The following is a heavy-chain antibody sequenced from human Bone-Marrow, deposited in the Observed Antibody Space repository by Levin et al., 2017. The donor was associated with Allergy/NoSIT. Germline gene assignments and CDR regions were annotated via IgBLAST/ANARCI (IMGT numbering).Heavy chain of an antibody. CDR1: GFTFSSYG. D-gene: IGHD3-3*01. CDR3: AKEAGYDFWSGPYNWFDP. Sequence: PGGSLRLSCAASGFTFSSYGMHWVRQAPGKGLEWVAVISYDGSNKYYADSVKGRFTISRDNSKNTLYLQMNSLRAEDTAVYYCAKEAGYDFWSGPYNWFDPWGQGTLVTVSS. CDR2: ISYDGSNK. V-gene: IGHV3-30*18. J-gene: IGHJ5*02.